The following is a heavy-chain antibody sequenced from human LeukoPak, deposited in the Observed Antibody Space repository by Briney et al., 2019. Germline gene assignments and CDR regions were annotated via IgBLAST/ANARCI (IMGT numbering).Heavy chain of an antibody. D-gene: IGHD6-13*01. V-gene: IGHV3-23*01. CDR3: AKSSAPGIAAAGDLDY. CDR1: GFTFSSYA. CDR2: ISGSGGST. Sequence: GGSLRLSCAASGFTFSSYAMSWFRQAPGKGLEWVSAISGSGGSTYYADSVKGRFTISRDNSKNTLYLQMNSLRAEDTAVYYCAKSSAPGIAAAGDLDYWGQGTLVTVSS. J-gene: IGHJ4*02.